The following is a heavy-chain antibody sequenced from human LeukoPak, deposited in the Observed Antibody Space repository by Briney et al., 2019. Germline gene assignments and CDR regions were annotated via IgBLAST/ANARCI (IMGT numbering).Heavy chain of an antibody. D-gene: IGHD6-13*01. CDR2: RSYDGSNK. CDR1: VFTFSSYA. J-gene: IGHJ6*03. CDR3: ARDSSSSLYYYYYMDV. V-gene: IGHV3-30*04. Sequence: GGSLSLSCAASVFTFSSYAMHWVRQAAGKGLEWVAVRSYDGSNKYYADSVKGRFTISRDNSKNTLYLQMNSLRAEDTAVYYCARDSSSSLYYYYYMDVWGKGTTVTVSS.